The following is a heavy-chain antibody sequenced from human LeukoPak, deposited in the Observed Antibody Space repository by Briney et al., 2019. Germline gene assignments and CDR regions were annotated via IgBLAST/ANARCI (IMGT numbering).Heavy chain of an antibody. V-gene: IGHV3-43*02. CDR2: ISGVGGST. J-gene: IGHJ6*03. CDR1: GFTFDDYA. Sequence: GGTLRLSRAASGFTFDDYAMHWVREAPGKGLEWVSLISGVGGSTYYADSVKGRFTISRDNRKNSLYLQMNSLRTEDTALYYCAKGLLEWLVMDVWGKGTTVTVSS. D-gene: IGHD3-3*01. CDR3: AKGLLEWLVMDV.